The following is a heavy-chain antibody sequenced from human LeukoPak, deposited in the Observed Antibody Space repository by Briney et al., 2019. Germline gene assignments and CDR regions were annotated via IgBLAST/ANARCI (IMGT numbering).Heavy chain of an antibody. CDR3: ARDSRYCSGGSCFFWFDP. CDR2: INPNSGGT. D-gene: IGHD2-15*01. J-gene: IGHJ5*02. Sequence: ASVKVSCKASGYTFTGYYMHWVRQAPGQGLEWMGWINPNSGGTNYARKFQGRVTMTRDTSISTAYMELSRLRSDDAAVYYCARDSRYCSGGSCFFWFDPWGQGTLVTVSS. V-gene: IGHV1-2*02. CDR1: GYTFTGYY.